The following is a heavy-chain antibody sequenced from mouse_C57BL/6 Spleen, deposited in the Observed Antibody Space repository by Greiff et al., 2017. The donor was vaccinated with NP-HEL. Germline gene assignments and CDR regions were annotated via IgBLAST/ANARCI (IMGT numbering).Heavy chain of an antibody. CDR3: ARVHYYGSSHFDY. CDR2: INYDGSST. D-gene: IGHD1-1*01. J-gene: IGHJ2*01. CDR1: GFTFSDYY. Sequence: DVKLVESEGGLVQPGSSMKLSCTASGFTFSDYYMAWVRQVPEKGLEWVANINYDGSSTYYLDSLKSRFIISRDNAKNILYLQMSSLKSEDTATYYCARVHYYGSSHFDYWGQGTTLTVSS. V-gene: IGHV5-16*01.